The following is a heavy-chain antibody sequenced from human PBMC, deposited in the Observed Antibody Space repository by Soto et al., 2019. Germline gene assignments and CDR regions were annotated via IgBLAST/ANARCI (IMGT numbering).Heavy chain of an antibody. CDR1: GCSINSGGYY. J-gene: IGHJ5*02. V-gene: IGHV4-31*03. CDR3: ARGRHNWFDP. CDR2: IYYSGST. Sequence: SETLSLTCPVSGCSINSGGYYWSWIRQHPGKGLEWIGYIYYSGSTYYDPSLKSRVTISVDTSKNQFSLKLSSVTAADTAVYYCARGRHNWFDPWGQGTLVTV.